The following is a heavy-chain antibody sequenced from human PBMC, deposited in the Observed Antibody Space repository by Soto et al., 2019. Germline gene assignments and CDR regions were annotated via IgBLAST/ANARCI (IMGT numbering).Heavy chain of an antibody. J-gene: IGHJ4*02. Sequence: SSETLSLTCDVFGDSVNSDNYYWTWIRQPPGKDLEWIGNIYFSGSTYYNPSLNSRVTLSIDTSKNHFSLKLTSVTAADTAMYYCPRHRAVAGLDYWGQGTLVTVYS. CDR1: GDSVNSDNYY. CDR3: PRHRAVAGLDY. CDR2: IYFSGST. D-gene: IGHD6-19*01. V-gene: IGHV4-39*01.